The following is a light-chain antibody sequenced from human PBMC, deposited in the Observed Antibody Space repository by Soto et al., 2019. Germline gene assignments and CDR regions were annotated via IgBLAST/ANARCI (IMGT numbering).Light chain of an antibody. J-gene: IGKJ2*01. CDR2: TTS. CDR3: QQNYSNPPT. Sequence: DIQMTQSPSSLSASVGDRVTITCRASQSISTYLNWYQQKPGKAPEFLMYTTSSLQSGVPSRFSGSGSGTDFTLTISRLQPENFATYYCQQNYSNPPTFGQGPKLEIK. V-gene: IGKV1-39*01. CDR1: QSISTY.